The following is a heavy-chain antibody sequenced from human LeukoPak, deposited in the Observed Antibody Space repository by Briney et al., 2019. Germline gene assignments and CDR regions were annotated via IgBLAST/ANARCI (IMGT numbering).Heavy chain of an antibody. CDR2: IIPIFGTA. CDR1: GGTFSSYA. D-gene: IGHD2-15*01. CDR3: ARTRGYCSGGSCYSFDY. J-gene: IGHJ4*02. Sequence: TVNVSCKASGGTFSSYAISWVRQAPGQGLEWMGGIIPIFGTANYAQKFQGRVTITTDESTSTAYMELSSLRSEDTAVYYCARTRGYCSGGSCYSFDYWGQGTLVTVSS. V-gene: IGHV1-69*05.